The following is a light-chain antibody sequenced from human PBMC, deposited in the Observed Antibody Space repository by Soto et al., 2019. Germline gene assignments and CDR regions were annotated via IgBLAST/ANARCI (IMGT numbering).Light chain of an antibody. CDR3: SSYTGTSTYV. V-gene: IGLV2-14*01. CDR1: SSDVGAYDY. J-gene: IGLJ1*01. Sequence: QSALAQPASVSGSPGQSITISCTGTSSDVGAYDYVSWFQHHPGKAPKVMIYDVSNRPSGVSNRFSGSKSGNTASLTISGLHAEDEADYYCSSYTGTSTYVFGSWTKLTVL. CDR2: DVS.